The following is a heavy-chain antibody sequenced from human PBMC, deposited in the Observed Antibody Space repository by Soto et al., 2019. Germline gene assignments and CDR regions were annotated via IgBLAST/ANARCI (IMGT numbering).Heavy chain of an antibody. Sequence: EMQLLESGGGLVQSGGSLRLSCEVSGSTSNRYAMNWVRLAPGRGLEWVSGISGSGGSTYYAESVKGRYTISRDNPRNTVNLDMNRLSGEDTAVYYCARDRDTTAMVDYYYGMDVLGQGTTVTVSS. D-gene: IGHD5-18*01. J-gene: IGHJ6*02. CDR2: ISGSGGST. CDR3: ARDRDTTAMVDYYYGMDV. V-gene: IGHV3-23*01. CDR1: GSTSNRYA.